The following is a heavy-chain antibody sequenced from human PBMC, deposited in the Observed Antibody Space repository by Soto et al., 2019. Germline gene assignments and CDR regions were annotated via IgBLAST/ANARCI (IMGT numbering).Heavy chain of an antibody. CDR1: GGTFSSYT. J-gene: IGHJ5*02. CDR3: AREGAYYYGSGSTNWFDP. V-gene: IGHV1-69*08. Sequence: QVQLVQSGAEVKKPGSSVKVSCKASGGTFSSYTISWVRQAPGQGLEWMGRIIPILGIANYAQKFQGRVTITADKSTSTAYMELSSLRSEDTAVYYCAREGAYYYGSGSTNWFDPWGQGTLVTVSS. D-gene: IGHD3-10*01. CDR2: IIPILGIA.